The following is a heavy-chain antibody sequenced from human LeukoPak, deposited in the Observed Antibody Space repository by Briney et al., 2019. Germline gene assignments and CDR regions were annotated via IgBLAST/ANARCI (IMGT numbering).Heavy chain of an antibody. Sequence: GGSLRLSCAASGFAVSSNYMTWVRQAPGEGLEWVSVFYSGGSTYYADSVKGRFTISRDNSKNTLYLQMNSLRAEDTAVYYCAGYGSSGTLLLYWGQGTLVTVSS. D-gene: IGHD3-22*01. J-gene: IGHJ4*02. CDR2: FYSGGST. V-gene: IGHV3-53*01. CDR3: AGYGSSGTLLLY. CDR1: GFAVSSNY.